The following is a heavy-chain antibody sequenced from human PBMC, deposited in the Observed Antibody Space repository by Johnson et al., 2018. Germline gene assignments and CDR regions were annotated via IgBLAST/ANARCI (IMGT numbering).Heavy chain of an antibody. D-gene: IGHD6-13*01. CDR1: GGSINYSNYY. Sequence: QVQLQESGPRLVKPSETLSLICTVSGGSINYSNYYWAWIRQPPGKGLEWIGNIYYSGSTYYNPSLKSRVTMSVHTSKNQFSVKLSSVTAADTAIYYCARDLGYSSSRYALDIWGQGTMVTVSS. CDR2: IYYSGST. J-gene: IGHJ3*02. CDR3: ARDLGYSSSRYALDI. V-gene: IGHV4-39*01.